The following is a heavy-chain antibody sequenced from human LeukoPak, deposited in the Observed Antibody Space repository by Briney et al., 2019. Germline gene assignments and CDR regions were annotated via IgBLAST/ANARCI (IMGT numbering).Heavy chain of an antibody. CDR2: IYHSGST. CDR1: GGSISSYY. CDR3: ARDLGSGSYYKGVDV. V-gene: IGHV4-59*01. Sequence: SETLSLTCTVSGGSISSYYWSWLRQPPGKGLEWLGHIYHSGSTHYNPSLKSRVTISVDTSKNQFSLKLSSVPAADRGVYYCARDLGSGSYYKGVDVWGQGTTVTVSS. J-gene: IGHJ6*02. D-gene: IGHD3-10*01.